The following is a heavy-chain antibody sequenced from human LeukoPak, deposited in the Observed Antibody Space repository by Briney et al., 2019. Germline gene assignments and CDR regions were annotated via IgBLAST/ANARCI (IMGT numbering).Heavy chain of an antibody. V-gene: IGHV3-48*03. J-gene: IGHJ6*03. D-gene: IGHD1-14*01. CDR3: AAGNHPIGYYYYMDV. Sequence: GGSLRLSCAASGFTFSSYEMNWVRQAPGKGLEWVSYISSSGSTIYYADSVKGRFTISRDNAKNSLYLQMNSLRAEDTAVYYCAAGNHPIGYYYYMDVWGKGTTVTVS. CDR2: ISSSGSTI. CDR1: GFTFSSYE.